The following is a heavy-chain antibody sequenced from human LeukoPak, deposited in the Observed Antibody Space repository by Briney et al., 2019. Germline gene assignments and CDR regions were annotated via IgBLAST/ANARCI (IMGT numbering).Heavy chain of an antibody. V-gene: IGHV4-34*01. J-gene: IGHJ5*02. CDR1: GGSFSGNS. CDR2: IHHSVST. D-gene: IGHD3-10*01. Sequence: KPSETLSLTCDVSGGSFSGNSWTWIRQPPGKGLEWIGEIHHSVSTNYRPSLKSRVTISADAPKNQLSLQLNSVSAADTAVYYCARESTMIRGLIPWFDPWGQGTLVTVSS. CDR3: ARESTMIRGLIPWFDP.